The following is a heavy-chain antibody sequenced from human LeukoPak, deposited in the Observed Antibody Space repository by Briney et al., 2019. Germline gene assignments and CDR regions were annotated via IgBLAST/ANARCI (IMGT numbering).Heavy chain of an antibody. V-gene: IGHV4-59*01. CDR1: GGSISSYY. D-gene: IGHD3-22*01. Sequence: SETLSLTCSVSGGSISSYYWSWIRQPPGKGLEWIGYIYYSGSTNYNPSLKSRVTISVDTSKNQFSLKLSSVTAADTAVYYCAREGYYDSSGYFDYWGQGTLVTVSS. CDR2: IYYSGST. J-gene: IGHJ4*02. CDR3: AREGYYDSSGYFDY.